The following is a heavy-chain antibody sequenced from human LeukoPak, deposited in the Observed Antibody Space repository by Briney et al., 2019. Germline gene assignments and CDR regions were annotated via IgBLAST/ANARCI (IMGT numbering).Heavy chain of an antibody. J-gene: IGHJ4*02. Sequence: GGSLRLSCAAAGFTFIDYYMSWIRQAPGKGLEWVSYICDSGRTIYYADSVKGRFTISRDNAKNSVYLQMNNLRAEDTAVYYCARDSLGDYDHSGYYDKWGQGTLVTVSS. D-gene: IGHD3-22*01. CDR2: ICDSGRTI. CDR1: GFTFIDYY. CDR3: ARDSLGDYDHSGYYDK. V-gene: IGHV3-11*01.